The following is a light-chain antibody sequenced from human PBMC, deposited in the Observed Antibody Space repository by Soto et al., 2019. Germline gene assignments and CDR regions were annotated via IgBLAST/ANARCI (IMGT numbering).Light chain of an antibody. CDR1: SSDVGAYEH. Sequence: SALTQPASVSGSPGQSVTISCTGASSDVGAYEHVSWYQQHPGRAPKLILYDVNNRPSGVSNHFSGSKSGSTASLVISGLQANDEPDYYCSSYSTTTSLVFGSGTNATAL. V-gene: IGLV2-14*03. CDR3: SSYSTTTSLV. CDR2: DVN. J-gene: IGLJ1*01.